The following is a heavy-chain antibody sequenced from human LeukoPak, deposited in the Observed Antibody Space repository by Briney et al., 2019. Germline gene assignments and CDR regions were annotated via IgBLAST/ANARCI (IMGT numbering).Heavy chain of an antibody. CDR1: GFTFGDYA. J-gene: IGHJ4*02. V-gene: IGHV3-49*03. D-gene: IGHD6-19*01. Sequence: SGGSLRLSCTASGFTFGDYAMSWFRQAPGKGLECVGFIRSKAYGGTTEYAASVKGRFTISRDDSKGIAYLQMNGLKTDDTAVYYCTGLKGTGWPIDYWGQGTLVTVSS. CDR2: IRSKAYGGTT. CDR3: TGLKGTGWPIDY.